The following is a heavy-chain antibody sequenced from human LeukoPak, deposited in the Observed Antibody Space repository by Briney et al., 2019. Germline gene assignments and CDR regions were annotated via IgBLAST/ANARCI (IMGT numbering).Heavy chain of an antibody. Sequence: ASVKVSCKASGYTFTGYYIHWVRQAHGQGLEWMGWINPNSGGTNYAQKFQGRVTMNRDTSISTAYMELSRLRSDDTAVYYCARSVGYCSGGSCYEFDYWGQGTLVTVSS. D-gene: IGHD2-15*01. J-gene: IGHJ4*02. CDR1: GYTFTGYY. V-gene: IGHV1-2*02. CDR3: ARSVGYCSGGSCYEFDY. CDR2: INPNSGGT.